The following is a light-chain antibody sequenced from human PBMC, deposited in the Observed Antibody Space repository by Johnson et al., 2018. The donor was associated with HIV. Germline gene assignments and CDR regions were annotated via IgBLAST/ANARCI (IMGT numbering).Light chain of an antibody. V-gene: IGLV1-51*01. CDR3: GTWDSSLSAGGANYV. CDR1: SSNIGRNY. J-gene: IGLJ1*01. Sequence: QAVLTQPPSVSAAAGQKVTISCSGSSSNIGRNYVSWYQQLPGTAPKLLIFDNNNRPSGIPDRFSGSKSGTSATLGITGLQTGDEADYYCGTWDSSLSAGGANYVLGTGTKVTVL. CDR2: DNN.